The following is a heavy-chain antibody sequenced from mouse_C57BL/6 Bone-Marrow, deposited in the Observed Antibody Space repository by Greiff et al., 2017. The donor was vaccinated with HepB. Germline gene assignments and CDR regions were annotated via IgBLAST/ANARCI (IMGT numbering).Heavy chain of an antibody. J-gene: IGHJ2*01. Sequence: QVQLQQPGAELVMPGASVKLSCKASGYTFTSYWMHWVKQRPGQGLEWIGEIDPSDSYTNYNQKFKGKSTLTVDKSSSTAYMQLSSLTSEDSAVYYCARSDYTLDYWGQGTTLTVSS. V-gene: IGHV1-69*01. D-gene: IGHD2-4*01. CDR2: IDPSDSYT. CDR3: ARSDYTLDY. CDR1: GYTFTSYW.